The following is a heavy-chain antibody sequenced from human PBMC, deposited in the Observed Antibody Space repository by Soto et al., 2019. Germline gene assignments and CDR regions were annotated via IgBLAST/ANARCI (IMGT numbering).Heavy chain of an antibody. D-gene: IGHD2-21*02. CDR1: AISLSTGGVG. J-gene: IGHJ6*02. V-gene: IGHV2-5*02. CDR3: IQSRCGGDCLQSYACYYYDGMDV. CDR2: IYWDDDK. Sequence: QITLKESGPTLVKPTQTLTLTCTFSAISLSTGGVGVGWIRQPPGKALEWLPLIYWDDDKRYSPSLRSRLTITKDTSKNQVVLTMTNMDPVDTATYYCIQSRCGGDCLQSYACYYYDGMDVWGHWTMVTVSS.